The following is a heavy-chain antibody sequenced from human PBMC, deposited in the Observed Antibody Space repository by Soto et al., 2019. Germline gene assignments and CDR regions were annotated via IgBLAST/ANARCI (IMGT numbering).Heavy chain of an antibody. CDR3: ARAGSIAAAGTTIYYYYMDV. D-gene: IGHD6-13*01. V-gene: IGHV1-3*01. J-gene: IGHJ6*03. CDR2: INAGNGNT. CDR1: GYTFTSYA. Sequence: ASVKVSCKASGYTFTSYAMHWVRQAPGQRLEWMGWINAGNGNTKYSQKFQGRVTITRDTSASTAYMELSSLGSEDTAVYYCARAGSIAAAGTTIYYYYMDVWGKGTTVTVSS.